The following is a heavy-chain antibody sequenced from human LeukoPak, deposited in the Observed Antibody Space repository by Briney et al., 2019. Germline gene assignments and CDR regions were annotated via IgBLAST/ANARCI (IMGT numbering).Heavy chain of an antibody. Sequence: SETLSLTCTVSGGSISSGGYYWSWIRQHPGNGLEWIGYIYYSGSTYYNPSLKSRVTISVDTSKNQFSLKLSSVTAADTAVYYCAREVADYDSSGYYSSGDWFDPWGQGILVPSPQ. CDR1: GGSISSGGYY. J-gene: IGHJ5*02. CDR2: IYYSGST. CDR3: AREVADYDSSGYYSSGDWFDP. D-gene: IGHD3-22*01. V-gene: IGHV4-31*03.